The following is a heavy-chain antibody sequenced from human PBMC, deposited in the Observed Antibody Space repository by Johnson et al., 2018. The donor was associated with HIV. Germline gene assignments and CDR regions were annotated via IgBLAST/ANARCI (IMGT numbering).Heavy chain of an antibody. V-gene: IGHV3-30*04. CDR2: ISYDGNNK. J-gene: IGHJ3*02. CDR1: GFTFSSYA. D-gene: IGHD3-10*01. Sequence: QVQLVESGGGVVQPGRSLRLSCAASGFTFSSYAIHWVRQAPGTGLEWVAVISYDGNNKYYADSVKGRFTISRDNSKNTLHLQMKSLRDEDTALYYCARAGVVDSYGSWKAFDIWGHGTMVIVSA. CDR3: ARAGVVDSYGSWKAFDI.